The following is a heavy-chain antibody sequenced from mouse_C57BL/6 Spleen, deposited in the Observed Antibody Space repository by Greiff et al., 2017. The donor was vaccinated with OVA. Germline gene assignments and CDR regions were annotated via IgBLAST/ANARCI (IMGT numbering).Heavy chain of an antibody. J-gene: IGHJ2*01. Sequence: VQLQQSGTVLARPGASVKMSCKTSGYTFTSYWMHWVKQRPGQGLEWIGAIYPGNSDTSYNQKFKGKAKLTAVTSASTAYMELSSLTNEDSAVYYGTRNYGSSYYFDYWGQGTTLTVSS. CDR1: GYTFTSYW. D-gene: IGHD1-1*01. CDR2: IYPGNSDT. V-gene: IGHV1-5*01. CDR3: TRNYGSSYYFDY.